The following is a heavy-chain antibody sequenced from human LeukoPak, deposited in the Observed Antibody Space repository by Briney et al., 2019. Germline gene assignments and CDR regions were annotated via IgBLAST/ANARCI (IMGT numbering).Heavy chain of an antibody. CDR3: ARGSQSGDTIFGVVIHPDAFDI. CDR1: RFTFSSYW. CDR2: IKQDGGEK. V-gene: IGHV3-7*01. D-gene: IGHD3-3*01. J-gene: IGHJ3*02. Sequence: GGSLRLSCAASRFTFSSYWMSWVRQAPGKGLEWVANIKQDGGEKNYVDSVKGRFTISRDNAKNSLYLQMNSLRAEDTAVYYCARGSQSGDTIFGVVIHPDAFDIWGQGTMVTVSS.